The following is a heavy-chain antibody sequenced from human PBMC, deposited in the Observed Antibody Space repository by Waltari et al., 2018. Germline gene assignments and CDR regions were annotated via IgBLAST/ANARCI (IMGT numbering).Heavy chain of an antibody. CDR2: ISYDGSDT. J-gene: IGHJ6*02. CDR3: AKDPTFWSGYYMRYYGMDV. CDR1: GLTVSTSR. Sequence: QLHLEDSARVVVQLGTSLRRSCSSSGLTVSTSRILRVRRAPGKVLEWVGLISYDGSDTFYEDSVKGRFILSRDKSKSTVYLQMNSLRAEDTAVYHCAKDPTFWSGYYMRYYGMDVWGQGTTVTVSS. V-gene: IGHV3-30*18. D-gene: IGHD3-3*01.